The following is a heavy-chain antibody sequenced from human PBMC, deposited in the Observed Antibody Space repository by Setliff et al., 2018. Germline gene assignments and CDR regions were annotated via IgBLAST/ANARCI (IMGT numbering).Heavy chain of an antibody. Sequence: SETLSLTCAVSVYSISRDCHWGWIRQPPGKGLEWIGSIYYSGSTYYNPSLKSRVTISVDTSKNQFSLKLSSVTAADTAVYYCARGAGVRGYYYGSGSYLYWGQGTLVTVSS. D-gene: IGHD3-10*01. V-gene: IGHV4-38-2*01. J-gene: IGHJ4*02. CDR2: IYYSGST. CDR3: ARGAGVRGYYYGSGSYLY. CDR1: VYSISRDCH.